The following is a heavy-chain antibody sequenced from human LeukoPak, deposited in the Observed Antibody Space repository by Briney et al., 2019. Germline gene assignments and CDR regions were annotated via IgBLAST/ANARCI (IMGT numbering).Heavy chain of an antibody. Sequence: ASVKVSCKASGYTFTGYYMHWVRQAPGQGLEWMGWINTNTGNPTYAQGFTGRFVFSLDTSVSTAYLQISSLKAEDTAVYYCALGGHYYYYYMDVWGKGTTVTVSS. D-gene: IGHD3-16*01. CDR3: ALGGHYYYYYMDV. J-gene: IGHJ6*03. CDR2: INTNTGNP. CDR1: GYTFTGYY. V-gene: IGHV7-4-1*02.